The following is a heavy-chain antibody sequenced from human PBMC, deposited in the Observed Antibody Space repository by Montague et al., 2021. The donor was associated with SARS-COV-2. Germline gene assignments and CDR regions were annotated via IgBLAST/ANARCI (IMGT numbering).Heavy chain of an antibody. Sequence: SETLSLTCAVYGGSFSGYYWSWIRQPPEKGLEWIGEINQSGRTNNNPSLKSRVIISVDTSKNQFSLKLSSVTAADTAVYYYARRGSSVWGVTVSAELDYWGQGILVIVSS. CDR3: ARRGSSVWGVTVSAELDY. V-gene: IGHV4-34*01. J-gene: IGHJ4*02. CDR2: INQSGRT. CDR1: GGSFSGYY. D-gene: IGHD3-10*01.